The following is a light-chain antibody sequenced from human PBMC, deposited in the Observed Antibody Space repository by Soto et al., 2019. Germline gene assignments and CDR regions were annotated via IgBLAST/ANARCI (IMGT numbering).Light chain of an antibody. V-gene: IGKV3-20*01. CDR2: GAS. CDR3: QQYGSSRRWA. CDR1: QSVSNNF. J-gene: IGKJ1*01. Sequence: EIILTQSPGTLSLSPGERATLSCRASQSVSNNFLAWYQQKPGQAPRLLIYGASRRATGIPDRFSGSGSETDFTLTISRLEPEDFAVYYCQQYGSSRRWAFGQGTQVDIK.